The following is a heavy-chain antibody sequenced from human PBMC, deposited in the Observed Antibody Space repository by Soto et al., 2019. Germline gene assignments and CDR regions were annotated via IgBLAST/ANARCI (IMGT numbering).Heavy chain of an antibody. CDR3: VPDTAMATGLAY. Sequence: PGGSLRLSCAASGITFSSYAMHWVRQAPGKGLEWVAVMSYDGIIEAYADSVKGRFTISRDNSKNTLYVQMNSLRPDDTAVYYCVPDTAMATGLAYWGQGTLVTVSS. V-gene: IGHV3-30-3*01. D-gene: IGHD5-18*01. CDR2: MSYDGIIE. CDR1: GITFSSYA. J-gene: IGHJ4*02.